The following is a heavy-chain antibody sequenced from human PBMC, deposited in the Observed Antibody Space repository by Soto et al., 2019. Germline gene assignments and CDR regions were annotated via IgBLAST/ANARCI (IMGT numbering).Heavy chain of an antibody. CDR2: ILYDGSKK. CDR1: GFTFSTYA. V-gene: IGHV3-30-3*01. J-gene: IGHJ6*02. Sequence: QVQLVESGGGVVQPGRSLRLSCAASGFTFSTYAMHWVRQAPGKGLEWVAVILYDGSKKDYADSVKGRFTISRDNSKNTLYLQMNSLRAEETAVYYCARVNIAWNDVGAMDVWGQGTTVTVSS. CDR3: ARVNIAWNDVGAMDV. D-gene: IGHD1-1*01.